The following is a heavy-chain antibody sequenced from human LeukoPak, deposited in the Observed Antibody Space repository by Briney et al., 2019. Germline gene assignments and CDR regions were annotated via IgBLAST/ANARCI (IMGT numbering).Heavy chain of an antibody. CDR2: IYSGGSI. CDR1: GFTVSSNY. CDR3: ARVAFRSSSYISGIEY. D-gene: IGHD6-6*01. J-gene: IGHJ4*02. Sequence: GGSLRLSCAASGFTVSSNYMSWVRQAPGKGLEWVSVIYSGGSIYYADSVKGRFTISRDNSKNTLYLQMSSLRADDTAVYYCARVAFRSSSYISGIEYWGQGTLVTVSS. V-gene: IGHV3-53*01.